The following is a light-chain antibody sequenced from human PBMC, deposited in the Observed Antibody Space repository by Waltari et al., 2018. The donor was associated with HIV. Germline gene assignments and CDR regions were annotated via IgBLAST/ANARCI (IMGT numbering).Light chain of an antibody. V-gene: IGKV4-1*01. CDR3: QQFSLSPPLT. Sequence: DIVMTQSPDSLAVSLGERATINCKSSQSVLYTSNNKNYLAWYQQKPGQPPKLLIYWASTRELGVPDRFSGSGSGTDFTLTISSLQAEDVAVYYCQQFSLSPPLTFGGGTKVEI. J-gene: IGKJ4*01. CDR1: QSVLYTSNNKNY. CDR2: WAS.